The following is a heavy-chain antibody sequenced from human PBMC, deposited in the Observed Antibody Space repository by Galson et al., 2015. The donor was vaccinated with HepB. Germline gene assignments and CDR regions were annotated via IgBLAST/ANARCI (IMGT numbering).Heavy chain of an antibody. CDR2: INPSGGST. CDR3: ARDWGIVVVPAAMAVAGHYYFDY. V-gene: IGHV1-46*01. Sequence: SVKVSCKASGYTFTSYYMHWVRQAPGQGLEWMGIINPSGGSTSYAQKFQGRVTMTRDTSTSTVYMELSSLRSEDTAVYYCARDWGIVVVPAAMAVAGHYYFDYWGQGTLVTVSS. D-gene: IGHD2-2*01. CDR1: GYTFTSYY. J-gene: IGHJ4*02.